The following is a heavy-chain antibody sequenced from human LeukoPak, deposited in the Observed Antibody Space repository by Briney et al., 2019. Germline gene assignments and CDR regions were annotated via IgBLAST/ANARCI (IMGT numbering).Heavy chain of an antibody. CDR2: IIPILGIA. CDR1: GGTFSSYA. V-gene: IGHV1-69*04. D-gene: IGHD6-19*01. CDR3: ATRLDRTNNWFDP. J-gene: IGHJ5*02. Sequence: SVKVSCKASGGTFSSYAISWVRQAPGQGLEWMGRIIPILGIANYAQKFQGRVTITADKSTSTAHMELSSLRSEDAAVYYCATRLDRTNNWFDPWGQGTLVTVSS.